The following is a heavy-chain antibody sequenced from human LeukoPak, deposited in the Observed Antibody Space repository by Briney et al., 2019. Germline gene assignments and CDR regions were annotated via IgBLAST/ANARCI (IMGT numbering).Heavy chain of an antibody. Sequence: GGSLRLSCAASGFTFTSYAMSWVRQAPGKGLEWVSTVSGSDDTTYYADSVKGRFSISRDNSKNTLYLQMNSLRAEDTAVYYCAKALGYCSGGSCRPLLDYWGQGTLVTVSS. J-gene: IGHJ4*02. CDR1: GFTFTSYA. V-gene: IGHV3-23*01. D-gene: IGHD2-15*01. CDR3: AKALGYCSGGSCRPLLDY. CDR2: VSGSDDTT.